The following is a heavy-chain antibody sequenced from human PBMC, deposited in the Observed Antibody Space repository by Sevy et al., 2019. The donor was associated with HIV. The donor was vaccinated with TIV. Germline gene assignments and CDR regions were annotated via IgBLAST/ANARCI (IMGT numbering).Heavy chain of an antibody. CDR3: ASLPNNYGDRGSYAGDDAFDI. Sequence: GGSLRLSCVASGFTLSNYGMHWVRQAPGKGLEWVATIWSDMTNKYYADSAKGRFTISRNNSKNTPNLKMNMLRTEDTAVDYCASLPNNYGDRGSYAGDDAFDIWGQGTMVTVSS. J-gene: IGHJ3*02. D-gene: IGHD4-17*01. V-gene: IGHV3-33*01. CDR2: IWSDMTNK. CDR1: GFTLSNYG.